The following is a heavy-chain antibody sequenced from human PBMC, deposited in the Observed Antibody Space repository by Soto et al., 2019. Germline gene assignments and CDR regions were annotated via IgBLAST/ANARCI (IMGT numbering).Heavy chain of an antibody. D-gene: IGHD6-19*01. CDR3: AKIMPSGWPREGAPWFDP. CDR1: GFTFSSYA. CDR2: ISGSGGST. V-gene: IGHV3-23*01. J-gene: IGHJ5*02. Sequence: EVQLLESGGGLVQPGGSLRLSCAASGFTFSSYAMSWVRQAPGKGLEWVSAISGSGGSTYYADSVKGRFTISRDNSKNTLYLQMNSLRAEDTAVYYCAKIMPSGWPREGAPWFDPGGQGTLVTVSS.